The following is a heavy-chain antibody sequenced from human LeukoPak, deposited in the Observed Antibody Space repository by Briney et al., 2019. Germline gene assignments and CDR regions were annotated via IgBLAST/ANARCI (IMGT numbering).Heavy chain of an antibody. Sequence: GSSVKVSCKASGGTFSSYAISWVRQAPGQGLEWMGRIIPILGIANYAQKFQGRVTITADKSTSTAYMELSSLRSEDTAVYYCARGQQTLEDIVVVPAAHPFDYWGQGTLVTVSS. CDR3: ARGQQTLEDIVVVPAAHPFDY. CDR2: IIPILGIA. D-gene: IGHD2-2*01. V-gene: IGHV1-69*04. J-gene: IGHJ4*02. CDR1: GGTFSSYA.